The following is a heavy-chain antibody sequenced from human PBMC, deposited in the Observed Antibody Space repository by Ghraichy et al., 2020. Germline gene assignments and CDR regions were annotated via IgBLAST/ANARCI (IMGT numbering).Heavy chain of an antibody. CDR3: ARAGGSFQNDAFDI. D-gene: IGHD1-26*01. CDR1: GGSISSYY. CDR2: IYYSGST. V-gene: IGHV4-59*01. Sequence: SETLSLTCTVSGGSISSYYWSWIRQPPGKGLEWIGYIYYSGSTNYNPSLKSRVTISVDTSKNQFSLKLSSVTAADTAVYYCARAGGSFQNDAFDIWGQGTMVTVSS. J-gene: IGHJ3*02.